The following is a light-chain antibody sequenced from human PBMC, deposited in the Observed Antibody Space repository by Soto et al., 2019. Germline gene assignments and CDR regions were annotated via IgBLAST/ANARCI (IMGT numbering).Light chain of an antibody. CDR1: QSLTNNY. J-gene: IGKJ4*01. CDR2: DTS. CDR3: QPYNNWPLT. V-gene: IGKV3-15*01. Sequence: EIVLTQSPGTLSMSPGERATLSCRASQSLTNNYLAWYQHKPGQTPRLLIYDTSTRATGVPARFSGSRSGPEFTLTINSLQSEDFAIYYCQPYNNWPLTFGGGTKVESK.